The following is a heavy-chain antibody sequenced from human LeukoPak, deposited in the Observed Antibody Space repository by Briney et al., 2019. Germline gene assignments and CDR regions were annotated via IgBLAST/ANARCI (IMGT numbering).Heavy chain of an antibody. CDR2: ISSSSSYV. V-gene: IGHV3-21*01. D-gene: IGHD1-14*01. Sequence: GGSLRLSCAASGFTFSSYSMNWVRQAPGKGLEWVSSISSSSSYVYYADSVKGRFTISRDNAKNSLYLQMNSLRAEDTAVYYCARVRSSRSHKFDYWGQGTLVTVSS. CDR3: ARVRSSRSHKFDY. CDR1: GFTFSSYS. J-gene: IGHJ4*02.